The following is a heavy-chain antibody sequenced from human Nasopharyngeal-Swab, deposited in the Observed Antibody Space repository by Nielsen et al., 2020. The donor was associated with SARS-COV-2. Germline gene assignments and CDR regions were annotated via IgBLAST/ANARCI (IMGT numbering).Heavy chain of an antibody. D-gene: IGHD6-6*01. J-gene: IGHJ4*02. CDR2: ISAYNGNT. CDR1: GYTFTSYG. V-gene: IGHV1-18*04. Sequence: ASVKVSCKASGYTFTSYGISWVRQAPGQGLEWMGWISAYNGNTNYAQKLQGRVTMTTDTSTGTAYMELRSLRSDDTAVYYCARDPLGSSSSVGDYWGQGTLVTVSS. CDR3: ARDPLGSSSSVGDY.